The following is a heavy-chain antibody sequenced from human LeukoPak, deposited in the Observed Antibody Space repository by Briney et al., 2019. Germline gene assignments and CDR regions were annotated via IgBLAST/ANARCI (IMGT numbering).Heavy chain of an antibody. D-gene: IGHD2-2*02. CDR1: GGSISSSSYY. V-gene: IGHV4-39*01. CDR2: IYYSGST. Sequence: SETLSLTCTVSGGSISSSSYYWGWIRQPPGKGLEWIGSIYYSGSTYYNPSLKSRVTISVDTSKNQFSLKLSSVTAADTAVYYCARQESVPAAIPWWFDPWGQGTLVTVSS. J-gene: IGHJ5*02. CDR3: ARQESVPAAIPWWFDP.